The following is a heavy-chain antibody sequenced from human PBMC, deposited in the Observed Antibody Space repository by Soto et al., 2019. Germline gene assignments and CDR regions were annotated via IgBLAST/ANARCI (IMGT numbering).Heavy chain of an antibody. J-gene: IGHJ4*02. CDR3: ARDPPYCGGDCYSGYFDY. Sequence: GASVKVSCNASGYTFTSYGISRVRQAPGQGLEWMGWISAYNGNTNYAQKLQGRVTMTTDTSTSTAYMELRGLRSDDTAVYYCARDPPYCGGDCYSGYFDYWGQGTLVTVAS. CDR2: ISAYNGNT. D-gene: IGHD2-21*02. CDR1: GYTFTSYG. V-gene: IGHV1-18*04.